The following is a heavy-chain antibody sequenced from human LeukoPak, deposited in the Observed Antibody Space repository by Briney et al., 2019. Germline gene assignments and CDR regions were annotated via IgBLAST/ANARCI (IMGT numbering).Heavy chain of an antibody. CDR2: IYYTGSS. J-gene: IGHJ3*01. V-gene: IGHV4-59*01. D-gene: IGHD3-10*01. CDR3: ARTYYYGSGSYYDSRDGFDV. Sequence: SETLSLTCDVTDHTFTYYYWTWIRQPPGKGLEWIGSIYYTGSSNYNPSLESRVTMSIDTSNNQFSLKLKSVTSADTAVYYCARTYYYGSGSYYDSRDGFDVWGQGTMVTVSS. CDR1: DHTFTYYY.